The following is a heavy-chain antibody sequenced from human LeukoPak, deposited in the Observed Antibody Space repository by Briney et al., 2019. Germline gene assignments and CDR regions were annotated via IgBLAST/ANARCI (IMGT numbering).Heavy chain of an antibody. CDR1: GFTFTKFW. CDR2: IHEDGKKE. V-gene: IGHV3-7*01. J-gene: IGHJ4*02. D-gene: IGHD2-15*01. CDR3: AKDIVGGSHEY. Sequence: GESPRLSCEASGFTFTKFWMSWVRQAPGKGLEWVANIHEDGKKENYVDYVRGRFTISRDNAKSSIYIQMNSLGVEDTAVYYCAKDIVGGSHEYWGEGTLVIVSS.